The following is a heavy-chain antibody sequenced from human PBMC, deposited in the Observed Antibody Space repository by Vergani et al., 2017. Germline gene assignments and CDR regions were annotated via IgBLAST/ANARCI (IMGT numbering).Heavy chain of an antibody. V-gene: IGHV4-39*01. CDR3: EAGTYYNPWY. J-gene: IGHJ4*02. CDR2: MYYSGST. D-gene: IGHD3-10*01. Sequence: QLLLQDSGPGVVKPSETLSLICNVSGGSVSGSGYYWGWVRQSPGKGLEWIGTMYYSGSTYHNPSLKSRVSMSVDTSKNQFSLNVSSVTAADTAVYFCEAGTYYNPWYWGQGILVTVSS. CDR1: GGSVSGSGYY.